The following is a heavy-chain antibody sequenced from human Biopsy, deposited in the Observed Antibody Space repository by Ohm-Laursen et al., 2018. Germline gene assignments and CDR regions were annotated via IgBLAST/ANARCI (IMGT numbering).Heavy chain of an antibody. CDR1: GFRFSGYH. CDR3: AREQLMVFAMDV. J-gene: IGHJ6*02. D-gene: IGHD2-8*01. Sequence: SLRLSCTASGFRFSGYHMNWVRQAPGKGLQWLAYIKSDSTTIYYADSVKGRLTISRDNAKNSLFLQMNSLRAEDTAIYYCAREQLMVFAMDVWGQGTTVTVSS. V-gene: IGHV3-48*01. CDR2: IKSDSTTI.